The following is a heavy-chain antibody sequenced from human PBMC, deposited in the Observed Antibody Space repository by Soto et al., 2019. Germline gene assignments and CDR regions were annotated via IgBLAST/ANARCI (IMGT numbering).Heavy chain of an antibody. V-gene: IGHV3-7*03. Sequence: SCKASGGTFNNYPITWVRQAPGKGPEWVANIKFDGSEKQYVDSVKGRFSISRDNSRNSLFLQMNSLRAGDTAVYYCVKDGGYCSSTTCYSPRNHYFDSWGQGTLVTVSS. CDR2: IKFDGSEK. D-gene: IGHD2-2*01. CDR1: GGTFNNYP. CDR3: VKDGGYCSSTTCYSPRNHYFDS. J-gene: IGHJ4*02.